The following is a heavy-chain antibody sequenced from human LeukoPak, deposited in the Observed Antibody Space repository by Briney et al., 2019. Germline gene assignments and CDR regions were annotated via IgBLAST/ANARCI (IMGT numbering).Heavy chain of an antibody. CDR1: GGSISSTSDY. CDR3: ATPAGPFGDYDY. CDR2: IYYSGTT. Sequence: SETLSLTCTVSGGSISSTSDYWGWIRQPPGKGLEWIGSIYYSGTTYYKPSLKSRLTISVDTSKNQFSLKLTSVTAADTAVYYCATPAGPFGDYDYWGQGTLVTVSS. V-gene: IGHV4-39*01. D-gene: IGHD4-17*01. J-gene: IGHJ4*02.